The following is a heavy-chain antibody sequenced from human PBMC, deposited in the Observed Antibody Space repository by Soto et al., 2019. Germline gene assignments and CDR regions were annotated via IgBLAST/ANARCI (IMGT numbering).Heavy chain of an antibody. CDR3: ANGGGGSCSRTSCLYFSDS. CDR2: ISDSGTT. D-gene: IGHD2-2*01. V-gene: IGHV3-23*01. CDR1: GFTFRTYA. Sequence: EVHLLDSGGGLVQPGGSLRLSCAASGFTFRTYAMSWVRQAPGKGLEWVSTISDSGTTYYANSVKGRFTISRDNSRNTLDLQMNSLRVEDTAVYYCANGGGGSCSRTSCLYFSDSWGEGTLVTFSS. J-gene: IGHJ5*02.